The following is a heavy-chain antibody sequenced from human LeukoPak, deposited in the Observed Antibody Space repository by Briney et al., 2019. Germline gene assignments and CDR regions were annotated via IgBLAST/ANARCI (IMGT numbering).Heavy chain of an antibody. CDR3: AKVPIRGQQPSYFDY. V-gene: IGHV3-23*01. J-gene: IGHJ4*02. D-gene: IGHD6-13*01. CDR1: GFTFSSYA. CDR2: ISGSGGST. Sequence: PGGSLRLSCAASGFTFSSYAMSWVRQAPGKGLEWVAAISGSGGSTYYADSVKGRFTISRDNSNNTLYLQMNSLRAEDTAVYYCAKVPIRGQQPSYFDYWGQGTLVTVSS.